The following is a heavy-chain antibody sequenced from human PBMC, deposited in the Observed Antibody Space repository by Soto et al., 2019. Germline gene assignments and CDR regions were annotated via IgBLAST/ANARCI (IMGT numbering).Heavy chain of an antibody. V-gene: IGHV3-74*01. CDR3: ARVCHGSSWMGSC. Sequence: SGFTFRSYLMHWVRPAPGKGLVWVSRIHMDGSITSYADSVKGRFTISRDNAKNTLYLQMNSLRAEDTAVYYCARVCHGSSWMGSCWGQGTLVTVSS. D-gene: IGHD6-13*01. J-gene: IGHJ4*02. CDR1: GFTFRSYL. CDR2: IHMDGSIT.